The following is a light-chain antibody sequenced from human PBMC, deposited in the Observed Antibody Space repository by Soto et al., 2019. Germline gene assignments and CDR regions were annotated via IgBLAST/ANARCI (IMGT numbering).Light chain of an antibody. Sequence: AIQMTQSPSSLSASVGDRISIPCRASQAIRDDLGWYQKKPGKAPKLLIFAASRLERGVPSRFSGSGSGTDFTLTISSLQPEDFATYYCLQYHSSWTFGQGTKVDIK. CDR3: LQYHSSWT. CDR1: QAIRDD. V-gene: IGKV1-6*01. J-gene: IGKJ1*01. CDR2: AAS.